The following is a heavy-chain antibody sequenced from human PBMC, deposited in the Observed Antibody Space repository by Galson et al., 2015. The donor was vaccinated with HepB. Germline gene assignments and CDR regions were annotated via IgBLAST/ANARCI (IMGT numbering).Heavy chain of an antibody. CDR1: GFTFSSYA. V-gene: IGHV3-30*09. CDR2: ISYDGSNK. D-gene: IGHD6-19*01. CDR3: ARDGLKVAGIGWVDY. Sequence: SLRLSCAASGFTFSSYAIHWVRQAPGKGLEWVAVISYDGSNKYYADSVKGRFAISRDNSKNTLYLQMNSLRAEDTAVYYCARDGLKVAGIGWVDYWGQGTLVTVSS. J-gene: IGHJ4*02.